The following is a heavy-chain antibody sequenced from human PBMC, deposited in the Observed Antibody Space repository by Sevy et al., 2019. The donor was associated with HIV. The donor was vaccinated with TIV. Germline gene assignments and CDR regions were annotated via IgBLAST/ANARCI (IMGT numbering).Heavy chain of an antibody. Sequence: SETLSLTCTVSGASISSYYWSWIRQPAGKGLEWIGRIYASGRSIYNPSLKSRVTMSVDTSKNQFSLKLSSVTAADTAVYYCARDLALRESWFDRWGQGTLVTVSS. CDR1: GASISSYY. J-gene: IGHJ5*02. CDR3: ARDLALRESWFDR. CDR2: IYASGRS. V-gene: IGHV4-4*07.